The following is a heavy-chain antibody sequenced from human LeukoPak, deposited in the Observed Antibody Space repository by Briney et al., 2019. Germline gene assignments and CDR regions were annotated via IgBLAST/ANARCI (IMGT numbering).Heavy chain of an antibody. V-gene: IGHV3-48*01. CDR1: GFTFSGYG. CDR2: ISSTSSTT. Sequence: GGSLRLSCVPSGFTFSGYGMHWVRQAPGKGLEWVSYISSTSSTTHYADSVKGRFTISRDNAKNSLYLQMNSLRAEDTAVYYCARDGGYCSSTSCYLGVWGQGTMVTVSS. CDR3: ARDGGYCSSTSCYLGV. J-gene: IGHJ3*01. D-gene: IGHD2-2*01.